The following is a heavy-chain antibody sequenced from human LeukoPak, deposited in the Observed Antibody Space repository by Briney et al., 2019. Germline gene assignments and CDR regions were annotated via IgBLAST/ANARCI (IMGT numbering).Heavy chain of an antibody. V-gene: IGHV3-74*01. D-gene: IGHD3-22*01. CDR2: INSDGSST. J-gene: IGHJ4*02. CDR1: GFTFSTYW. CDR3: AREDGDYYDSSGYSGDY. Sequence: GGSLRLSCAASGFTFSTYWMLWVRHAPGKGLVWVSRINSDGSSTSYADSVKGRFTISRDNAKNTLYLQMNSLRAEDTAVYYCAREDGDYYDSSGYSGDYWGQGTLVTVSS.